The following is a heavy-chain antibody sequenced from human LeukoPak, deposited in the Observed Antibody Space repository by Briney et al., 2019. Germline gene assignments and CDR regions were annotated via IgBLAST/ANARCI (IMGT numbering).Heavy chain of an antibody. V-gene: IGHV1-18*01. J-gene: IGHJ4*02. CDR2: ISGYNGDT. CDR1: GYTFTSYG. Sequence: GASVKVSCKASGYTFTSYGISWVRQAPGQGLEWMGWISGYNGDTNYAQKLQGRVTMTTDTSTSTAYMEPRSLRSDDTAVYYCARSTGSLYDFWSGYIDYWGQGTLVTVSS. D-gene: IGHD3-3*01. CDR3: ARSTGSLYDFWSGYIDY.